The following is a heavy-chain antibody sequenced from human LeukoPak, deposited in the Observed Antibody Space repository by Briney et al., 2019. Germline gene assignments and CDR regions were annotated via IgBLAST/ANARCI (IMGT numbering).Heavy chain of an antibody. J-gene: IGHJ4*02. CDR1: GFTFDDYA. CDR2: ISWNSGSI. Sequence: GGSLRLSCAASGFTFDDYAMHWVRHAPGKGLEWVSGISWNSGSIGYADSVKGRFTISRDNAKNSLYLQMNSLRAEDTALYYCAKVRGIAAAGTFDYWGQGTLVTVSS. CDR3: AKVRGIAAAGTFDY. D-gene: IGHD6-13*01. V-gene: IGHV3-9*01.